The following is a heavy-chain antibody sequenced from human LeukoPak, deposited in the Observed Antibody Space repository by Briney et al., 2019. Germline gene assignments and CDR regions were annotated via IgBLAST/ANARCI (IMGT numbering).Heavy chain of an antibody. V-gene: IGHV1-69*06. CDR1: GGAFSSYD. Sequence: GSSVKVSCKASGGAFSSYDISWVRQAPGQGLEWMGGIIPMFGTANYAQKFQGRVTISADKSTSTAYMELSSLRSEDTAVYYCASRRTDIVVVPATLRNYFFDYWGQGTLVTVSS. J-gene: IGHJ4*02. D-gene: IGHD2-2*01. CDR2: IIPMFGTA. CDR3: ASRRTDIVVVPATLRNYFFDY.